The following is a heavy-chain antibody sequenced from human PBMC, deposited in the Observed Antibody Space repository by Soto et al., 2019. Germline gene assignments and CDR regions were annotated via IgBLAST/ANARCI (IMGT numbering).Heavy chain of an antibody. CDR3: ASSSGWPGPYYFDY. CDR2: ISSSGDST. CDR1: GFTFSSYA. V-gene: IGHV3-23*01. D-gene: IGHD6-19*01. Sequence: GGSLRLSCAASGFTFSSYAMSWVRQAPGKGLEWVSAISSSGDSTYYADSVKGRFTISRHSSKNTLDLQMNSLRAEDTAIYYCASSSGWPGPYYFDYWGQGALVTVSS. J-gene: IGHJ4*02.